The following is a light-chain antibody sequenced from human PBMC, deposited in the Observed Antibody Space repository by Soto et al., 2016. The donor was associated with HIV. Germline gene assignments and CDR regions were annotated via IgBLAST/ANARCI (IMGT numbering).Light chain of an antibody. CDR1: QGLSSW. V-gene: IGKV1-12*01. CDR2: AAS. CDR3: QQAYSFPYT. Sequence: DIQMTQSPSFVSASVGDRVTITCRASQGLSSWLAWYQRKPGKDPKLLIFAASSLQSGVPSRFSGSGSGTHFTLTISSLQPEDVATYYCQQAYSFPYTFGKGTKLEIK. J-gene: IGKJ2*01.